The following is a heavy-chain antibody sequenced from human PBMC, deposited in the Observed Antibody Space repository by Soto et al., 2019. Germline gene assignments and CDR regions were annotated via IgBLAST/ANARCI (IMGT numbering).Heavy chain of an antibody. CDR2: IGESGTPT. CDR3: ARYIPGVRYYGMDV. Sequence: PGGSLRLSCGGSGFIFRRDAMKWVRQAPGKGLEWVSLIGESGTPTYYADSVKGRFTISRDNSGNTLFLEMYSLRAEDTAVYYCARYIPGVRYYGMDVWGQGTTVTVSS. CDR1: GFIFRRDA. V-gene: IGHV3-23*01. D-gene: IGHD2-2*01. J-gene: IGHJ6*02.